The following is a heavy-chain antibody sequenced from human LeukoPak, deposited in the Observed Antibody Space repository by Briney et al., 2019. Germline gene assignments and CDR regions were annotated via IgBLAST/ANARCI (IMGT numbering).Heavy chain of an antibody. CDR3: ARGRISMVRGVIKNYFDY. D-gene: IGHD3-10*01. J-gene: IGHJ4*02. CDR2: IYYSGST. CDR1: GGSISSYY. Sequence: SETLSLTCTVSGGSISSYYWSWIRQPPGKGLEWIGYIYYSGSTNYNPSLKSRVTISVDTSKNQFSLKLSSVTAADTAVYYCARGRISMVRGVIKNYFDYWGQGTLVTVSS. V-gene: IGHV4-59*12.